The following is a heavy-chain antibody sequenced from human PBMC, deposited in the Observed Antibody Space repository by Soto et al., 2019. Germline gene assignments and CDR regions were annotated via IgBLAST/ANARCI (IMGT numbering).Heavy chain of an antibody. V-gene: IGHV1-3*01. Sequence: GASVKVSCKASGYTFTSYAMHWVRQAPGQRLEWMGWINAGNGNAKYSQKFQGRVTITRDTSASTAYMELSSLRSEDTAVYYCARGEFLSYDDYWGQGTLVTVSS. CDR2: INAGNGNA. CDR3: ARGEFLSYDDY. CDR1: GYTFTSYA. J-gene: IGHJ4*02. D-gene: IGHD3-16*01.